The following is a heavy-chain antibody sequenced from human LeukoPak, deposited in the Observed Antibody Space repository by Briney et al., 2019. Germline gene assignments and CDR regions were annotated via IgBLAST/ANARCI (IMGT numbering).Heavy chain of an antibody. Sequence: PSETLSLTCTVSGGSISSYYWSWIRQPPGKGLEWIGEINHSGSTNYNPSLKSRVTISVDTSKNQFSLKLSSVTAADTAVYYCARYCSGGSCYSRNRYYYYYGMDVWGQGTTVTVSS. V-gene: IGHV4-34*01. CDR1: GGSISSYY. CDR2: INHSGST. CDR3: ARYCSGGSCYSRNRYYYYYGMDV. D-gene: IGHD2-15*01. J-gene: IGHJ6*02.